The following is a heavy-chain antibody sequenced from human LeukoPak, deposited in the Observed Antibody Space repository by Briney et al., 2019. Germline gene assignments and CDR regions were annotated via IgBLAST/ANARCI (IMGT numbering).Heavy chain of an antibody. Sequence: GGSLRLSCAASGFTFSSYWTGWVRQAPGKGLEWVASINQDGSEKYYVDFVKGRFTISRDNAKKSLYLQMNSLRVEDTAVHYCARASSGRYFQFIDDWGQGTLVTVSS. CDR3: ARASSGRYFQFIDD. CDR2: INQDGSEK. J-gene: IGHJ4*02. CDR1: GFTFSSYW. V-gene: IGHV3-7*01. D-gene: IGHD1-26*01.